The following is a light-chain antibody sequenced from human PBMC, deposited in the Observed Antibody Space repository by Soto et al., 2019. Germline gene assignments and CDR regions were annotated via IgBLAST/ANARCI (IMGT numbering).Light chain of an antibody. CDR2: SNM. J-gene: IGLJ1*01. Sequence: QSVVTQPPSASGTPGQRVTISCSGSSSNIGSNTVNWYQQLPGRAPKLLIYSNMQRPSGVPERFSGSKYGTSASLAISGLQSEDEADYYCAVWDDSLTGYVFGTGTKVTVL. CDR3: AVWDDSLTGYV. V-gene: IGLV1-44*01. CDR1: SSNIGSNT.